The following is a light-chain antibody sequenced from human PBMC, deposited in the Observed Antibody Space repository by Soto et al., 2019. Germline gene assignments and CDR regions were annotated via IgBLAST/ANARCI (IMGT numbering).Light chain of an antibody. CDR1: QAIRND. V-gene: IGKV1-6*01. CDR2: GIS. J-gene: IGKJ2*03. Sequence: IQMPQAPSSLSASVGDTVTFTCRASQAIRNDLGWFQQRPGKPPKLLISGISILQTGFPSRFSGSGSVTDFTLTNYGLHTDDFANADCLHDALFLYSLGKGIWLE. CDR3: LHDALFLYS.